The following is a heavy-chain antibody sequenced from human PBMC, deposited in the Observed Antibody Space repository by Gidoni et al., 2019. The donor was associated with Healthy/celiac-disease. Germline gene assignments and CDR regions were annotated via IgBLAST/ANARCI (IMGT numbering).Heavy chain of an antibody. CDR1: GGSISSYY. V-gene: IGHV4-59*01. D-gene: IGHD3-10*01. CDR2: IYYSGST. J-gene: IGHJ4*02. CDR3: ASHGSGSYEGY. Sequence: QVQLQESGPGLVKPSETLSLTCTVSGGSISSYYWSWIRQPPGKGLEWIGYIYYSGSTNYNPSLKSRVTISVDTSKNQFSLKLSSVTAADTAVYYCASHGSGSYEGYWGQGTLVTVSS.